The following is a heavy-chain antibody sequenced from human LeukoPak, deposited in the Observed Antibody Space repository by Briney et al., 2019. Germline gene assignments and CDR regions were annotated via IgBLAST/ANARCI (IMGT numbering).Heavy chain of an antibody. CDR1: GFTFSSNW. J-gene: IGHJ1*01. CDR2: IKQDGSEK. Sequence: GGSLRLSCAASGFTFSSNWMSWVRQAPGKGLEWVANIKQDGSEKYYVDSVKGRFTISRDNAKNSLYLQMNSLRAEDTAVYYCASPYRSSTTCYPRTFHHWGQGTLVTVSS. CDR3: ASPYRSSTTCYPRTFHH. D-gene: IGHD2-2*01. V-gene: IGHV3-7*01.